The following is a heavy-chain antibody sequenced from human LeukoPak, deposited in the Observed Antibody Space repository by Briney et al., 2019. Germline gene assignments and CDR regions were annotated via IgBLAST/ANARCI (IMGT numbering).Heavy chain of an antibody. CDR2: ISSSGSYI. Sequence: GGSLGLSCAASGFTFSIYSMDWVRQAPGKGLEWVSSISSSGSYIYYADSLKGRFTISRDNAKNSLYLQMNSLRAEDTAVYYCAREDASSWDYWGQGILVTVSS. D-gene: IGHD6-13*01. CDR1: GFTFSIYS. V-gene: IGHV3-21*01. CDR3: AREDASSWDY. J-gene: IGHJ4*02.